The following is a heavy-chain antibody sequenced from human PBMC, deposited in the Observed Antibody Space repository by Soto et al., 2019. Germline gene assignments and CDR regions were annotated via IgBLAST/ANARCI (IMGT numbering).Heavy chain of an antibody. CDR2: INHSGRT. CDR1: GGSFSGYY. D-gene: IGHD3-22*01. V-gene: IGHV4-34*01. CDR3: ARVGATYYYDSSGYHN. J-gene: IGHJ4*02. Sequence: QVQLQQWGAGLLKPSETLSLTCAVYGGSFSGYYWSWIRQPPGKGLEWIGEINHSGRTNYNPSLKSRVTISVDTSKNQFSLKLSSVTAADTAVYYCARVGATYYYDSSGYHNWGQGTLVTVSS.